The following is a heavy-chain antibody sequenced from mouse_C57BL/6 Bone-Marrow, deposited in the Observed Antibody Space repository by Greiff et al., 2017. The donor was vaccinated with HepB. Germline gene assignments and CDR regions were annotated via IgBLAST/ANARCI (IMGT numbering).Heavy chain of an antibody. J-gene: IGHJ2*01. CDR1: GYTFTSYW. V-gene: IGHV1-69*01. CDR2: IDPSDSYT. CDR3: ASGNSHFDY. Sequence: QVQLQQPGAELVMPGASVKLSCKASGYTFTSYWMHWVKQRPGQGLEWIGEIDPSDSYTNYNQKFKGKSTLTVDKSSSTAYMQLSSLTSEDSAVYYCASGNSHFDYWGQGTTLTVSS. D-gene: IGHD2-1*01.